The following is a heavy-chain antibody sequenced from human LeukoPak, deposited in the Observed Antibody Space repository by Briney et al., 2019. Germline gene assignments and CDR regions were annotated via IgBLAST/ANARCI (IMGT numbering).Heavy chain of an antibody. J-gene: IGHJ4*02. Sequence: ASVKVSCKASGYTFTSYYMHWVRQAPGQGLEWMGIINPSGGSTSYAQKFQGRVTMTRDTSTSTVYMELSSLRSEDTAVYYCAKGGLGSITMIVVVVHWGQGTLVTVSS. D-gene: IGHD3-22*01. CDR3: AKGGLGSITMIVVVVH. CDR1: GYTFTSYY. V-gene: IGHV1-46*01. CDR2: INPSGGST.